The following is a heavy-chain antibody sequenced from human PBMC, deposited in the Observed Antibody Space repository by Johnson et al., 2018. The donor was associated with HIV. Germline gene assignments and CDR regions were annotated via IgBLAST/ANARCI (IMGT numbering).Heavy chain of an antibody. D-gene: IGHD3-9*01. V-gene: IGHV3-7*05. Sequence: MLLVESGGGLVQPGESLRLSCAASGFTFSSYWMTWVRQAPGKGLEWVANIKQDGSETHYVDSVKGRFTISRDNAKNSLYLQMNSLRVEDTAVYYCARDLYYDVLTGYSQLAFDVWGQGTMVTVSS. J-gene: IGHJ3*01. CDR2: IKQDGSET. CDR1: GFTFSSYW. CDR3: ARDLYYDVLTGYSQLAFDV.